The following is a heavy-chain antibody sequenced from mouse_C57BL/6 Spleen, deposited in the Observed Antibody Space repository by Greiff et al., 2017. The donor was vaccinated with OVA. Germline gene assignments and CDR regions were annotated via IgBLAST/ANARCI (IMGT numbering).Heavy chain of an antibody. Sequence: QVQLQQPGTELVKPGASVKLSCKASGYTFTSYWMHWVKQRPGQGLEWIGNINPSNGGTNYNEKFKSKATLTVDKSSSTAYMQLSSLTSEDSAVYYCARGGTTVVADWYFDVWGTGPTVTVSS. V-gene: IGHV1-53*01. CDR2: INPSNGGT. J-gene: IGHJ1*03. CDR1: GYTFTSYW. D-gene: IGHD1-1*01. CDR3: ARGGTTVVADWYFDV.